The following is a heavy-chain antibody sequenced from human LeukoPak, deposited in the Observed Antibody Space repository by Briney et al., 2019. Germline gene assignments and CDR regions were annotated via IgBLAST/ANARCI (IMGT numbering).Heavy chain of an antibody. V-gene: IGHV4-59*01. CDR2: IYYSGST. D-gene: IGHD3-10*01. Sequence: SETLSLTCTVSGGSISSYYWSWIRQPPGKGLEWIGYIYYSGSTNYNPSLKSRVTISVDTSKNQFSLKLSSVTAADTAVYYCAGSYSTITMVRGFDPWGQGTLVTVSS. J-gene: IGHJ5*02. CDR3: AGSYSTITMVRGFDP. CDR1: GGSISSYY.